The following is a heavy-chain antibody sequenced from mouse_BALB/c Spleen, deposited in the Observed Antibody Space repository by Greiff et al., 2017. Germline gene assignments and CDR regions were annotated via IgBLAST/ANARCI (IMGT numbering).Heavy chain of an antibody. V-gene: IGHV14-3*02. D-gene: IGHD2-12*01. J-gene: IGHJ3*01. CDR3: AKGGSYDEGFAY. Sequence: VQLQQSGAELVKPGASVKLSCTASGFNIKDTYMHWVKQRPEKGLEWIGRIDPANGNTNYDPKFQGKATITTDTSSNTAYLQLSSLKSEDTAVYYCAKGGSYDEGFAYWGQGTLVTVSA. CDR2: IDPANGNT. CDR1: GFNIKDTY.